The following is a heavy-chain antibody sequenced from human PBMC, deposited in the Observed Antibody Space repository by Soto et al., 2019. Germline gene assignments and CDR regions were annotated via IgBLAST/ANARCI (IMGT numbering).Heavy chain of an antibody. V-gene: IGHV4-34*01. CDR3: ARVEYTYNYRGLDY. CDR2: IDHSGST. Sequence: QVQLQQWGTGLLKPSETLSLTCAVYGGSFRGYYWPWIRQPPGKGLEWIGEIDHSGSTNYNPSLKSRVTISVDTSKNQFSLKLASVTAADTAVSYCARVEYTYNYRGLDYWGQGTLVTVSS. D-gene: IGHD3-16*01. CDR1: GGSFRGYY. J-gene: IGHJ4*02.